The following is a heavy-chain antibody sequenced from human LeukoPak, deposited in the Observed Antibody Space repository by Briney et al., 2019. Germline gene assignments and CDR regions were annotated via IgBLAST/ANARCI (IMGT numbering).Heavy chain of an antibody. J-gene: IGHJ4*02. CDR3: ARWTDCGGDCHILEY. V-gene: IGHV4-59*01. CDR1: GGSISGYY. Sequence: SETLFLTCSVSGGSISGYYWSWSRQAPGKGVEWIGNLFYKRGAWYKSSLKSRVTTSVDTSKNELSLTLTSVTAADTAVYYCARWTDCGGDCHILEYWGQGILVTVSS. CDR2: LFYKRGA. D-gene: IGHD2-21*02.